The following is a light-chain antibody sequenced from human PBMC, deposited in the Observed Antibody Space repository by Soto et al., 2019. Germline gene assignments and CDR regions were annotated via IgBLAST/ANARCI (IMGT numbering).Light chain of an antibody. CDR2: DAS. CDR3: QQRSNWPT. J-gene: IGKJ1*01. CDR1: QSVSSY. Sequence: EIVLTQSPATLSLSPGERATLSCRASQSVSSYLAWYQQKPGQAPRLLIYDASNRATGIPARFSGSGSGTDFTLTISSREPEDFAVYYCQQRSNWPTFGQGTKV. V-gene: IGKV3-11*01.